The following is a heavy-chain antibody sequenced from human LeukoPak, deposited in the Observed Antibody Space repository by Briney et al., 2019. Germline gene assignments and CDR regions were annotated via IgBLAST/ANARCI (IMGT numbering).Heavy chain of an antibody. V-gene: IGHV1-18*01. CDR1: GYTFTSYG. D-gene: IGHD6-13*01. CDR2: ISAYNGNT. CDR3: ARSPHSSIAAAATEMDY. Sequence: ASVKVSCKASGYTFTSYGISWVRQAPGQGLEWMGWISAYNGNTNYAQKLQGRVTMTTDTSTSTAYMELRSLRSDDTAVYYCARSPHSSIAAAATEMDYWGQGTLVTVSS. J-gene: IGHJ4*02.